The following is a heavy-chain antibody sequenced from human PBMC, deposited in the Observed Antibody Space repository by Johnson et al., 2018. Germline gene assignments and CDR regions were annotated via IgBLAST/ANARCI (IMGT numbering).Heavy chain of an antibody. CDR1: GFTFSSYS. CDR3: ARSRGMREYFQH. J-gene: IGHJ1*01. CDR2: ISSSSSYI. Sequence: EVGLLESGGGLVKPGGSLRLSCAASGFTFSSYSMNWVRQAPGKGLEWVSSISSSSSYISYLDTVKGRFTIARDNAKNSLYLQMNSLRAEDTAVYYCARSRGMREYFQHWGQGTLVTVSS. V-gene: IGHV3-21*01. D-gene: IGHD3-22*01.